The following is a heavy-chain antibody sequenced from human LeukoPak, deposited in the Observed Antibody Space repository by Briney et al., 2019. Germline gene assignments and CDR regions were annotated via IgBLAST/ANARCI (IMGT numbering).Heavy chain of an antibody. CDR2: IKPDGSEN. Sequence: GGSLRLSCAASGFTFSTYWMSWVRQAPGKGLEWVASIKPDGSENQYLDSVKGRFTNSRDNAKNSLYLQMNSLRAEDTAMYYCARIHVGATGAFDSWGQGTLVTVSS. D-gene: IGHD1-26*01. J-gene: IGHJ4*02. V-gene: IGHV3-7*01. CDR1: GFTFSTYW. CDR3: ARIHVGATGAFDS.